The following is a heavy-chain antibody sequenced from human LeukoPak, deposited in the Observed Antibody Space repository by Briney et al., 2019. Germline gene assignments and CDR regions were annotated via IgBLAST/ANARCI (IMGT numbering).Heavy chain of an antibody. CDR2: IYTSGST. D-gene: IGHD2-21*01. CDR3: ARKSLRIGSNNWFDP. J-gene: IGHJ5*02. V-gene: IGHV4-61*02. CDR1: GGSISSGSYY. Sequence: SQTLSLTCTVSGGSISSGSYYWSWIRQPAGKGLEWIGRIYTSGSTNYNPSLKSRVTISVDTSKNRFSLKLNSVTAADTAVYFCARKSLRIGSNNWFDPWGQGTLVTVSS.